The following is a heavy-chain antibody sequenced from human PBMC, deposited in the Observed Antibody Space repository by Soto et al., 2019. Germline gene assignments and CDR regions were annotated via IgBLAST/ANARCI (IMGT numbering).Heavy chain of an antibody. CDR1: GFTFSDYY. J-gene: IGHJ4*02. CDR3: AREGPGPSTWYVDS. Sequence: QVQLVESGGGLVKPGGSLRLSCAASGFTFSDYYMSWIRQAPGKGLEWLSYISTSSSYRNYADSVKGRFTISRDNAKNSQHLQMNQRGVEDTAVYYCAREGPGPSTWYVDSWGQGTLVTVSS. CDR2: ISTSSSYR. V-gene: IGHV3-11*05. D-gene: IGHD6-13*01.